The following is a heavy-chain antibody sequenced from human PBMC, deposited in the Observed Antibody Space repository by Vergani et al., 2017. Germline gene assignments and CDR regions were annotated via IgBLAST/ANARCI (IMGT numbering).Heavy chain of an antibody. V-gene: IGHV4-39*07. D-gene: IGHD4-23*01. CDR3: AREALSYGGGQGDFDY. CDR1: GGSISSSSYY. CDR2: IYYSGST. J-gene: IGHJ4*02. Sequence: QLQLPESGPGLVKPSETLSLTCTVSGGSISSSSYYWGWIRQPPGKGLEWIGSIYYSGSTYYNPSLKSRVTISVDTSKNQFSLKLSSVTAADTAVYYCAREALSYGGGQGDFDYWGQGTLVTVSS.